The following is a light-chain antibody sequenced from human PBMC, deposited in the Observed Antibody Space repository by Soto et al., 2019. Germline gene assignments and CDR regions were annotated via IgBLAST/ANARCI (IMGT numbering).Light chain of an antibody. Sequence: DIQLTQSPSTLSAAVGDRVTLTCRASQNINNWLAWYQQKPGKAPKVLIYDASSLESGVPSRFSGSGSGTEFTLTISSLQPHDFATYYCQQYDGNFGPGTKVDIK. CDR2: DAS. CDR3: QQYDGN. CDR1: QNINNW. J-gene: IGKJ3*01. V-gene: IGKV1-5*01.